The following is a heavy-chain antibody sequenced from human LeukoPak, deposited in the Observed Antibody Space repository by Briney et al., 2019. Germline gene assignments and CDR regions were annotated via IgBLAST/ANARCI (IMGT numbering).Heavy chain of an antibody. CDR2: ISGGGGST. D-gene: IGHD6-6*01. CDR1: GFTFSSYG. V-gene: IGHV3-23*01. J-gene: IGHJ4*02. CDR3: AKDRGYSSSSVFDY. Sequence: QTGGSLRLSCAASGFTFSSYGMSWVRQAPGKGLEWVSAISGGGGSTYYADSVKGRFTISRDNSKNTLYLQMNSLRAEDTAVYYCAKDRGYSSSSVFDYWGQGTLVTVSS.